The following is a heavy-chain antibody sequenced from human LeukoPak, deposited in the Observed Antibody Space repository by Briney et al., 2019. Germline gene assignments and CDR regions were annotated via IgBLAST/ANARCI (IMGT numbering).Heavy chain of an antibody. D-gene: IGHD3-22*01. CDR2: IRYGGTDK. V-gene: IGHV3-30*02. CDR3: AKDPDGSSGYFDY. J-gene: IGHJ4*02. Sequence: GGSLRLSCAASGFTFSSFGMHWVRQAPGKGLEWVTFIRYGGTDKDYTDSVKGRFTISRDNSKNTLYLQMNSLRAEDTAVYYCAKDPDGSSGYFDYWGQGTLVTVSS. CDR1: GFTFSSFG.